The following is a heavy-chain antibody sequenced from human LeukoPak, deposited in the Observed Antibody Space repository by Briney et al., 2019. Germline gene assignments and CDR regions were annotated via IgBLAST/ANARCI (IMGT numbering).Heavy chain of an antibody. Sequence: ASVKVSCKASGGTFSSYAISWVRQAPGQGLEWMGWINPNSGGTNYAQKFQGRVTMTRDTSISTAYMELSRLRSDDTAVYYCARESIVVVPAAYDAFDIWGQGTMVTVSS. D-gene: IGHD2-2*01. J-gene: IGHJ3*02. V-gene: IGHV1-2*02. CDR3: ARESIVVVPAAYDAFDI. CDR2: INPNSGGT. CDR1: GGTFSSYA.